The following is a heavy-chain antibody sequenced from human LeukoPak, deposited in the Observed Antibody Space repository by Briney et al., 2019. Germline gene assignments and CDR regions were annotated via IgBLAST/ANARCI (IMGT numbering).Heavy chain of an antibody. CDR1: GGTFSSYA. CDR2: IIPIFGTA. D-gene: IGHD3-22*01. J-gene: IGHJ4*02. Sequence: ASVTVSCKASGGTFSSYAISWVRQAPGQGLEWMGGIIPIFGTANYAQKFQGRVTITADESTSTAYMELSSLRSEDTAVYYCARDRGPDYYDSSGYYLHWGQGTLVTVSS. V-gene: IGHV1-69*13. CDR3: ARDRGPDYYDSSGYYLH.